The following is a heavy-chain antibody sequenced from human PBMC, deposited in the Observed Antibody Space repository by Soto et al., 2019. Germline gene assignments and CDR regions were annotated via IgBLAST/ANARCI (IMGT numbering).Heavy chain of an antibody. Sequence: QVVLVESGGGVVQPGRALRLSCAASGFDFTNDGMLWVRQAPGKGLEWVALISFDGTTIHYGDSVKGRFTISRDNSKNTLFLQMNSLSPEDTGVYYCAKGQGGSPPGGMDVWGQGTTVTVSS. J-gene: IGHJ6*02. D-gene: IGHD3-10*01. CDR1: GFDFTNDG. CDR3: AKGQGGSPPGGMDV. V-gene: IGHV3-30*18. CDR2: ISFDGTTI.